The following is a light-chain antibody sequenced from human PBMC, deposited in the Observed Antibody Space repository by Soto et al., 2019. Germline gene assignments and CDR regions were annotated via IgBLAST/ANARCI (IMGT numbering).Light chain of an antibody. CDR1: QSVSSN. J-gene: IGKJ1*01. CDR3: HQYNNLPPVT. Sequence: EIVMTQSPATLSVSPGERATLSCRASQSVSSNLAWYQQKPGQAPRLLIYGASTRATGIPARFSGSGSGTEFTLTISSLQSEDFAVYYGHQYNNLPPVTFGQGTKVEIK. V-gene: IGKV3-15*01. CDR2: GAS.